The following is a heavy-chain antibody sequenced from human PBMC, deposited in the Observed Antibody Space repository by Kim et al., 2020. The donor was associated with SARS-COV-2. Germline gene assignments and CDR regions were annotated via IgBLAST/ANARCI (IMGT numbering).Heavy chain of an antibody. CDR3: VKDRGSSVWGGFDY. J-gene: IGHJ4*02. Sequence: AASVKGRLTIARDNAKKFLDLQMNSLRAEDTSFYYCVKDRGSSVWGGFDYWGQGTLVTVSS. D-gene: IGHD2-2*01. V-gene: IGHV3-9*01.